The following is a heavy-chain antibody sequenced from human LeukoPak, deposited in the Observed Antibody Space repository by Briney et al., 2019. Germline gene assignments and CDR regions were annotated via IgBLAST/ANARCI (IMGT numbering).Heavy chain of an antibody. Sequence: GRSLRLSCAASGFTFSSYSMNWVRQAPGKGLEWVSSISSSSSYIYYADSVKGRFTISRDNAKNSLYLQMNSLRAEDTAVYYCARGMSGSWFDPWGQGTLVTVSS. V-gene: IGHV3-21*01. CDR1: GFTFSSYS. J-gene: IGHJ5*02. CDR3: ARGMSGSWFDP. CDR2: ISSSSSYI.